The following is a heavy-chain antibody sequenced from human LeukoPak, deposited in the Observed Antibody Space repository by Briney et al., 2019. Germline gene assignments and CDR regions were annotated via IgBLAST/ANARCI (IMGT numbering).Heavy chain of an antibody. CDR3: TTGITMVRGAIHLIDY. CDR2: IWYDGSSK. Sequence: GRSLRLSCAASGFTFSSSVMHWVRQAPGKGLEWVAVIWYDGSSKYFADSVKGRFTISRDNSKNTLYLQMNSLKTEDTAVYYCTTGITMVRGAIHLIDYWGQGTLVTVSS. D-gene: IGHD3-10*01. CDR1: GFTFSSSV. J-gene: IGHJ4*02. V-gene: IGHV3-33*01.